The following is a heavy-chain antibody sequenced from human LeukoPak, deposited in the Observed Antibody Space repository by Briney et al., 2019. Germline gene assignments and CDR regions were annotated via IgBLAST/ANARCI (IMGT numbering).Heavy chain of an antibody. CDR1: GFTFSSYG. CDR2: ISYDGSNK. J-gene: IGHJ6*04. Sequence: GGSLRLSCAASGFTFSSYGMHWVRQAPGKGLEWVAVISYDGSNKYYADSVKGRFTISRDNSKNTLYLQMNSLRAEDTAVYYCASQRSYYYGMGVWGKGTTVTVSS. CDR3: ASQRSYYYGMGV. V-gene: IGHV3-30*03.